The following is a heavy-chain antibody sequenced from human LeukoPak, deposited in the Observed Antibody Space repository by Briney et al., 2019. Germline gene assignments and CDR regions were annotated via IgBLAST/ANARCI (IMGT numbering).Heavy chain of an antibody. V-gene: IGHV3-66*01. CDR2: IYSGGST. D-gene: IGHD5-12*01. Sequence: PGGSLRLSCAASGFTFSSYAMNWFRQAPGKGLEWVSVIYSGGSTYYADSVKGRFTISRDNSKNTLYLQMNSLRAEDTAVFYCARGGYSDNDYYYYGLDVWGQGTTVTASS. CDR1: GFTFSSYA. CDR3: ARGGYSDNDYYYYGLDV. J-gene: IGHJ6*02.